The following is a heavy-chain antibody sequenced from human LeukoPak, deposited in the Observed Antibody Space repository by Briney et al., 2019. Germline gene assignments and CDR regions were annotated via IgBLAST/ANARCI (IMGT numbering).Heavy chain of an antibody. CDR3: ARGKGYADYI. J-gene: IGHJ4*02. D-gene: IGHD4-17*01. Sequence: GGSLRLSCATSGLSFSSYWMSWVRQALEKGPEWVANIKQDGTEKYYVDSVKGRFTISRDNAKNSLYLQMNSLRAEDTAVYYCARGKGYADYIGGQGTLVTVSS. CDR1: GLSFSSYW. CDR2: IKQDGTEK. V-gene: IGHV3-7*05.